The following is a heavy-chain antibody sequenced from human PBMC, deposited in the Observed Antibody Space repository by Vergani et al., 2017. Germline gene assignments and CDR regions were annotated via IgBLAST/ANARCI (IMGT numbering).Heavy chain of an antibody. CDR1: GFTFSSYS. D-gene: IGHD6-13*01. V-gene: IGHV3-21*01. Sequence: EVQLVESGGGLVKPGGSLRLSCAASGFTFSSYSMNWVRQAPGKGLEWVSSISSSSSYIYYADSVQGRFTISRDNAKNSLYLQMNSLRAEDTAVYYCFWYSSSWDPVGGMDVWGQGTTVTVSS. CDR2: ISSSSSYI. J-gene: IGHJ6*02. CDR3: FWYSSSWDPVGGMDV.